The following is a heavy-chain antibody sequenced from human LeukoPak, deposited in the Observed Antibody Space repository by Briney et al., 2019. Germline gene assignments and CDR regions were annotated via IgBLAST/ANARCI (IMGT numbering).Heavy chain of an antibody. J-gene: IGHJ4*02. CDR1: GFTVSSNY. CDR3: ARAGQYYFDY. D-gene: IGHD4-11*01. Sequence: PGGSLRLSCAASGFTVSSNYMSWVRQAPGKGLEWVSVIYSGGSTYYADSVKGRFIISRGNSKNTLYLQMNSLRAEDTAVYYCARAGQYYFDYWGQGTLVTVSS. CDR2: IYSGGST. V-gene: IGHV3-53*01.